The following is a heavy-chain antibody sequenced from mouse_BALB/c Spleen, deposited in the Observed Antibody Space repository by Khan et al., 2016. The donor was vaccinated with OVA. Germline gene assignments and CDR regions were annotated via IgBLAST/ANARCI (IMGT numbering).Heavy chain of an antibody. CDR3: ASHLTGSFAY. V-gene: IGHV5-6*01. D-gene: IGHD4-1*01. J-gene: IGHJ3*01. CDR1: GFTFSSYS. CDR2: ISSGGDYT. Sequence: EVQVVESGGDLVKPGGSLKLSCAASGFTFSSYSMSWVRQTPDKRLEWVATISSGGDYTYYPASVKGRFTISRDNAKNTLYLQMSSLKSEDTAMCYCASHLTGSFAYWGQGTLVTVSA.